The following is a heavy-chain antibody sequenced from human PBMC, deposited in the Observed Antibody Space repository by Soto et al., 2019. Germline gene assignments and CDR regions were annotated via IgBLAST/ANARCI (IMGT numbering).Heavy chain of an antibody. J-gene: IGHJ4*02. CDR2: IYYSGST. CDR1: GDSVSSGGYY. Sequence: SETLSLTCTVSGDSVSSGGYYWNWIRQHPGKGLEWIGYIYYSGSTYYNPSLKSRVTISVDTSKNQFSLKLSSVTAADTAVYYCARDHGKFNSGYEVGYYFDYWGQGTLVTVSS. V-gene: IGHV4-31*03. D-gene: IGHD5-12*01. CDR3: ARDHGKFNSGYEVGYYFDY.